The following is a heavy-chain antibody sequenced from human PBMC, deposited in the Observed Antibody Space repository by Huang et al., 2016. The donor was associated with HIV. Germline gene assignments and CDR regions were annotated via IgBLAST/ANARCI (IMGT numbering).Heavy chain of an antibody. CDR3: ARRLNSDHGGYFDY. CDR2: IYPGESET. V-gene: IGHV5-51*01. Sequence: EVQLVQSGAEVKKPGEFLKISCKGSGYSFTSYWVGWVRQMPGKGLAWIGIIYPGESETRDSPSFQGQVTISADKSTSTAYLQWSSLKASDIAMYYCARRLNSDHGGYFDYWGQGTLVTVSS. D-gene: IGHD3-10*01. CDR1: GYSFTSYW. J-gene: IGHJ4*02.